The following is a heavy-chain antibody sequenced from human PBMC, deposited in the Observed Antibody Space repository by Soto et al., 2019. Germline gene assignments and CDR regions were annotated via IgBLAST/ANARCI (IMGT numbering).Heavy chain of an antibody. Sequence: QVQLVESGGGVVQPGRSLRLSCAASGFTFSSYAMHWVRQAPGKGLEWVAVISYDGSNKYYADSVKGRFTISRDNSKNTLYLQMNSLRAEDTAVYYCARDHIVLVPAALVFDYWGQGTLVTVSS. V-gene: IGHV3-30-3*01. CDR1: GFTFSSYA. J-gene: IGHJ4*02. D-gene: IGHD2-2*01. CDR2: ISYDGSNK. CDR3: ARDHIVLVPAALVFDY.